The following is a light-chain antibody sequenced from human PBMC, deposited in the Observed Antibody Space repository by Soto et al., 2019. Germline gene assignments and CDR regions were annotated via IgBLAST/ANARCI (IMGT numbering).Light chain of an antibody. V-gene: IGLV1-44*01. J-gene: IGLJ3*02. CDR1: SSNIGSTT. CDR3: AAWDDSLNGVV. Sequence: QSVLTQPPSASGTPGQRVTIACSGSSSNIGSTTVKWYQQLPGTAPKLLIYNNNQRPSGVPDRFSGSKSGTSASLATSGLQSEDEADYYCAAWDDSLNGVVFGGGTKLTVL. CDR2: NNN.